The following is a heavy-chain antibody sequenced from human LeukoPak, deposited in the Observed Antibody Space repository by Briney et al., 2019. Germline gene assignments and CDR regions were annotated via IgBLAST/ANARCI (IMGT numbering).Heavy chain of an antibody. CDR1: GFTFSSYA. D-gene: IGHD2-2*02. CDR3: AKDGGYCSSTTCYTFVY. J-gene: IGHJ4*02. Sequence: GGSLRLSCAASGFTFSSYAMSWVRQAPGKGLEWVSAISGSGGSTYYADSVKGRFTISRDNSKNTLYLQMNSLRAEDTAVYYCAKDGGYCSSTTCYTFVYWGQGTLVTVSS. CDR2: ISGSGGST. V-gene: IGHV3-23*01.